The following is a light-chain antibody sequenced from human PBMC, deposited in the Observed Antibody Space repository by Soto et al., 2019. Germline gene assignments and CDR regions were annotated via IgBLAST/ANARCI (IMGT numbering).Light chain of an antibody. CDR3: QQYVSPPIT. Sequence: EIVLTQSPGTLSLSPGETATLSCRASQSVTSTYLGWYQQKPGQAPSLLIYGASSRATGIPDRFSGSGSGTDFTLTISRLEPEDFAVYYCQQYVSPPITFGQGTRLEIK. CDR1: QSVTSTY. J-gene: IGKJ5*01. V-gene: IGKV3-20*01. CDR2: GAS.